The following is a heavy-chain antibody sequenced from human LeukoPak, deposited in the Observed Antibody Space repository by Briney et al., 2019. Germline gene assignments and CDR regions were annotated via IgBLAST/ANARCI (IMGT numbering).Heavy chain of an antibody. CDR2: IYYSGST. V-gene: IGHV4-39*07. J-gene: IGHJ3*02. Sequence: PSETLSLTCTVSGGSISSSSYYWGWIRQPPGKGLEWIGSIYYSGSTYYNPSLKSRVTISVDTSKNQFSLKLSSVTAADTAVYYCAREGRSAFDIWGQGTMVTVSS. CDR1: GGSISSSSYY. CDR3: AREGRSAFDI.